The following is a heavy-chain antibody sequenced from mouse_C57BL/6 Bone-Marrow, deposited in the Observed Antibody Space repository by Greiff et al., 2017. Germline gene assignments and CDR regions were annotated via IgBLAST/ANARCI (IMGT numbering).Heavy chain of an antibody. D-gene: IGHD2-1*01. CDR1: GYTFTSYW. J-gene: IGHJ2*01. Sequence: QVQLQQPGAELVKPGASVTLSCKASGYTFTSYWMHWVKQRPGQGLEWIGMIHPNSGSTNYNEKFKSKATLTVDKSSSTAYMQLSSLTSEDSAVYYCARRGPYGNYDYWGQGTTLTVSS. CDR3: ARRGPYGNYDY. V-gene: IGHV1-64*01. CDR2: IHPNSGST.